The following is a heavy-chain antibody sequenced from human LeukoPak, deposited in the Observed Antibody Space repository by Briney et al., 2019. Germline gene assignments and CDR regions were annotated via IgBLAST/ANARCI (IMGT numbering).Heavy chain of an antibody. D-gene: IGHD3-22*01. J-gene: IGHJ3*02. Sequence: SETLSLTCAVYGGSFSGYYWSWIRQPPGKGLEWIGEINHSGSTNYNPSLKSRVTISVDTSKNQFSLKLSSVTAADTAVYYCARETGSGYYYEREAFDIWGQGTMVTVSS. CDR1: GGSFSGYY. CDR2: INHSGST. CDR3: ARETGSGYYYEREAFDI. V-gene: IGHV4-34*01.